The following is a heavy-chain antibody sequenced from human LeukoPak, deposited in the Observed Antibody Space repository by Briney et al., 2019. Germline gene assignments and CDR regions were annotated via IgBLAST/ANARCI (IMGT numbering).Heavy chain of an antibody. CDR1: GYSFTSYW. J-gene: IGHJ4*02. D-gene: IGHD3-22*01. Sequence: GESLKISCKGSGYSFTSYWIGWVRQMPGKGLEWMGIIYPGDSDTRYSPSFQGQVTISADKSINTAYLQWSSLKASDTAMYYCARQGFLEDYYDTSGYSSYFDYWGQGTLVTVSS. CDR3: ARQGFLEDYYDTSGYSSYFDY. CDR2: IYPGDSDT. V-gene: IGHV5-51*01.